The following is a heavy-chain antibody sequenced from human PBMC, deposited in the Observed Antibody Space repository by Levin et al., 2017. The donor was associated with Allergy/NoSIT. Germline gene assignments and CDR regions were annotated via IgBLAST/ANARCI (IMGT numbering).Heavy chain of an antibody. J-gene: IGHJ5*02. D-gene: IGHD1-26*01. Sequence: ASVKVSCKASGYTFTSYYMHWVRQAPGQGLEWMGIINPSGGSTSYAQKFQGRVTMTRDTSTSTVYMELSSLRSEDTAVYYCARDRIVGATALWFDPWGQGTLVTVSS. CDR3: ARDRIVGATALWFDP. CDR2: INPSGGST. CDR1: GYTFTSYY. V-gene: IGHV1-46*01.